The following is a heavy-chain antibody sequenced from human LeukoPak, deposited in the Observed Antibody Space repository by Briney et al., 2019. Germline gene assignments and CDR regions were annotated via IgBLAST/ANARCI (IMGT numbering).Heavy chain of an antibody. Sequence: PGGSLRLSCAASGFTFDDYAMHWVRQAPGKGLEWVSGISWNSGSIGYADSVKGRFTISRDNAKNSLYLQMNSLRAEDTALYYCAKDIGHYDILTGLDYWGQGTLVTVSS. CDR1: GFTFDDYA. V-gene: IGHV3-9*01. J-gene: IGHJ4*02. CDR2: ISWNSGSI. D-gene: IGHD3-9*01. CDR3: AKDIGHYDILTGLDY.